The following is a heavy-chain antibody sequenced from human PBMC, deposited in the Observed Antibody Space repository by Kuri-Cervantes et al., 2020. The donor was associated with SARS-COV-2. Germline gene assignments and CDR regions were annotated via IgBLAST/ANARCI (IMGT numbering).Heavy chain of an antibody. D-gene: IGHD2-2*01. J-gene: IGHJ4*02. V-gene: IGHV4-34*01. CDR1: GGSFSGYY. CDR3: ARGLRGVVPAAITVDY. Sequence: ESLKIFCAVYGGSFSGYYWSWIRQPPGKGLEWIGEINHSGSTNYNPSLKSRVTISVDTSKNQFSLKLSSVTAADTAVYYCARGLRGVVPAAITVDYWGQGTLVTVSS. CDR2: INHSGST.